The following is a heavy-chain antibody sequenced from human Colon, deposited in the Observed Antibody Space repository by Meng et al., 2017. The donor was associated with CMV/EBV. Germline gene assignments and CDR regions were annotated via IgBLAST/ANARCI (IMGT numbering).Heavy chain of an antibody. Sequence: QVQRVQSGVEGKKPGTSVNLSCKASGYTFTGYWMHWVRQAPGQGLEWMGRIKPSTGDTNYAQNFQGRVTVTRDTSISTVYMEVNSLTSDDTAVYYCTREGFDYWGQGALVTVSS. J-gene: IGHJ4*02. CDR3: TREGFDY. V-gene: IGHV1-2*06. CDR2: IKPSTGDT. CDR1: GYTFTGYW.